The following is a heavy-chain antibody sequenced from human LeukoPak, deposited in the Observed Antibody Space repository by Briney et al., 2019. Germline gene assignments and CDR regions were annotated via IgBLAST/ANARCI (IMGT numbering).Heavy chain of an antibody. V-gene: IGHV3-21*01. CDR2: ISRSSSYI. D-gene: IGHD5-18*01. CDR3: ARDQIGYSYGPFDY. CDR1: GFTFSSYS. Sequence: GGSLRLSCAASGFTFSSYSMNWVRQAPGKGLEGVSSISRSSSYIYYEDSVNGRFTISRDNAKNSLYLQMNSLRAEDTAVYYCARDQIGYSYGPFDYWGQGTLVTVSS. J-gene: IGHJ4*02.